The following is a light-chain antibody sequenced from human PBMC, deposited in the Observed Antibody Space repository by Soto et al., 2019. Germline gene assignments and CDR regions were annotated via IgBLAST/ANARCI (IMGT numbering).Light chain of an antibody. V-gene: IGKV3-20*01. CDR1: QSVSSSY. Sequence: EIVLTQSPGTLSLSPGERATLSCRASQSVSSSYLAWYQQKPGQAPRLLIYGASSRATGIPDRFSGSGSGTDFTLTISRLEPEDFAVYYCQQYYTSPNTFGQGTKLEIK. J-gene: IGKJ2*01. CDR3: QQYYTSPNT. CDR2: GAS.